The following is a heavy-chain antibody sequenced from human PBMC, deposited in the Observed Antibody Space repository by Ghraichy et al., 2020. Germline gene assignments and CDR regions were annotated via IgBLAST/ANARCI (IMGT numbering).Heavy chain of an antibody. J-gene: IGHJ4*02. CDR1: GGSISSSSYY. CDR2: IYYSGST. Sequence: SETLSLTCTVSGGSISSSSYYWGWIRQPPGKGLEWIGSIYYSGSTYYNLSLKSRVTISVDTSKNQFSLKLSSVTAADTAVYYCAARTPRGYSYGRDYWGQGTLVTVSS. V-gene: IGHV4-39*01. D-gene: IGHD5-18*01. CDR3: AARTPRGYSYGRDY.